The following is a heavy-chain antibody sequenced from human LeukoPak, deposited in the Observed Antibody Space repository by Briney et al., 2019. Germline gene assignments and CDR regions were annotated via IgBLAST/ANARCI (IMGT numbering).Heavy chain of an antibody. J-gene: IGHJ3*02. CDR3: ARDVAGPKIRYFDWFDAFDI. CDR1: GYTFTNFD. CDR2: MNPKTGNT. D-gene: IGHD3-9*01. V-gene: IGHV1-18*01. Sequence: ASVKVSCKASGYTFTNFDINWVRQATGQGLEWMGWMNPKTGNTNYAQKLQGRVTMTTDTSTSTAYMELRSLRSDDTAVYYCARDVAGPKIRYFDWFDAFDIWGQGTMVTVSS.